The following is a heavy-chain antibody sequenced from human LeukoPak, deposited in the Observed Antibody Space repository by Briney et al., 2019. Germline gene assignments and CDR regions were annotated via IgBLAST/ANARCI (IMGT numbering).Heavy chain of an antibody. D-gene: IGHD3-10*01. CDR1: DGSISGYY. CDR2: IHSSGST. CDR3: ARLISGVGYFAY. Sequence: PSETLSLTCTVSDGSISGYYWSWIRQPPGKALEWIGYIHSSGSTNYTPSLKSRVTISVDTSKNHFSLKLSSVPAADTAVYYCARLISGVGYFAYWGQGTLVTVSS. J-gene: IGHJ4*02. V-gene: IGHV4-59*08.